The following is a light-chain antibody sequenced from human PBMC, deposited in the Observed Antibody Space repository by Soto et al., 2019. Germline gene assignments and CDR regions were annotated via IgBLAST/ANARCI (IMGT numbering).Light chain of an antibody. CDR3: QQYGGSPWT. Sequence: EIVLTQSPGTLSLSPGERATLSCRASQSVSSRSLAWYQQKPGQAPRLLIYAASSRATGIPDRFSGGGSGTDFTLTISRLEPEDFAVFYCQQYGGSPWTFGQGTKVDNK. CDR2: AAS. V-gene: IGKV3-20*01. CDR1: QSVSSRS. J-gene: IGKJ1*01.